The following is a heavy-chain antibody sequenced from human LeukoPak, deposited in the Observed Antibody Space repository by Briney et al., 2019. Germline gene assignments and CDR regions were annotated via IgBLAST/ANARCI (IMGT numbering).Heavy chain of an antibody. Sequence: PSETLSLTCTVSGGSITSGGYYWSWIRQPAGKGLEWIGRIFTSGTTNFNPSLESRLTISVDTSKNQFSLKLSSVTAADTAVYYCARVRGFGADYYYYYMDVWGKGIMVTVSS. J-gene: IGHJ6*03. V-gene: IGHV4-61*02. D-gene: IGHD3-10*01. CDR2: IFTSGTT. CDR1: GGSITSGGYY. CDR3: ARVRGFGADYYYYYMDV.